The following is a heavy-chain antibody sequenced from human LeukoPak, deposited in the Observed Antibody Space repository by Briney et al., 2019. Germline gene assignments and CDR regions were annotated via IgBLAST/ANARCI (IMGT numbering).Heavy chain of an antibody. CDR3: ARDRGYSYVLVY. Sequence: SVKVSCKASGGTFSSYAISWVRQAPGQGLEWMGGIIPIFGTVNYAQKFQGRVTITADESTSTAYMELSSLRSEDTAVYYCARDRGYSYVLVYWGQGTLVTVSS. CDR2: IIPIFGTV. V-gene: IGHV1-69*13. D-gene: IGHD5-18*01. J-gene: IGHJ4*02. CDR1: GGTFSSYA.